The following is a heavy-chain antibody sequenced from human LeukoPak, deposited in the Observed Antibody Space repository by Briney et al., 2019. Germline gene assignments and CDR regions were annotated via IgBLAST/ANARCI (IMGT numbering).Heavy chain of an antibody. CDR1: GFTFSSYS. Sequence: GGSLRLSCAASGFTFSSYSMNWVRQAPGKGLEWVSSISSSSSYIYYADSVKGRFTISRDNAKNSLYLQMSSLRAEDTAVYYCAKDQYDSSGYAPRDAFDIWGQGTMVTVSS. CDR2: ISSSSSYI. CDR3: AKDQYDSSGYAPRDAFDI. V-gene: IGHV3-21*01. J-gene: IGHJ3*02. D-gene: IGHD3-22*01.